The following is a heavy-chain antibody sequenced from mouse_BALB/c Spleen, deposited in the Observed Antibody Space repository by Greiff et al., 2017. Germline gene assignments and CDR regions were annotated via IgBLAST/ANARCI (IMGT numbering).Heavy chain of an antibody. V-gene: IGHV5-6*01. CDR1: GFTFSSYG. J-gene: IGHJ1*01. D-gene: IGHD2-10*02. Sequence: EVMLVESGGDLVKPGGSLKLSCAASGFTFSSYGMSWVRQTPDKRLEWVATISSGGSYTYYPDSVKGRFTISRDNAKNTLYLQMSSLKSEDTAMYYCARETKYGNYGWYFDVWGAGTTVTVSS. CDR3: ARETKYGNYGWYFDV. CDR2: ISSGGSYT.